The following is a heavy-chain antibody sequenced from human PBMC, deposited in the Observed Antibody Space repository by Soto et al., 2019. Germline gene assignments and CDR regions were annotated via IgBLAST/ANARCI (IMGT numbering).Heavy chain of an antibody. CDR2: IIPIFGTA. J-gene: IGHJ5*02. D-gene: IGHD2-2*01. V-gene: IGHV1-69*13. Sequence: SVKVSCKASGGTFSSYAISWVRQAPGQGLEWMGGIIPIFGTANYAQRFQGRVTITADESTSTAYMELSSLRSEDTAVYYCARGVLVGYCSSTSCSRFDPWGQGTLVTVSS. CDR3: ARGVLVGYCSSTSCSRFDP. CDR1: GGTFSSYA.